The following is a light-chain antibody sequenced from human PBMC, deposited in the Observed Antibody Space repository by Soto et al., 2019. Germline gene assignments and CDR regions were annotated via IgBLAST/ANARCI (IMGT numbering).Light chain of an antibody. Sequence: DILLTQSPCTLSSSPGERATLSCRASQSVSSSYLAWYQQKPAQEPRILLYGASSRATGIPDRFSGSGSGTELSLTIIRLEHEDFAVYYCQQYDSSPRTFGQGTKVDIK. CDR3: QQYDSSPRT. J-gene: IGKJ1*01. CDR2: GAS. CDR1: QSVSSSY. V-gene: IGKV3-20*01.